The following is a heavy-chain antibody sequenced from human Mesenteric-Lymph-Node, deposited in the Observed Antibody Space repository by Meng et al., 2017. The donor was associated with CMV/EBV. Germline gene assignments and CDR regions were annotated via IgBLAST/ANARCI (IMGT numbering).Heavy chain of an antibody. J-gene: IGHJ5*02. CDR1: CCSISRGRSS. D-gene: IGHD4-11*01. CDR2: IYYSGRT. CDR3: ARDSNYWFDP. Sequence: LPCSVSCCSISRGRSSLSWIRQHPVKGLEWIGSIYYSGRTYSNPSLKSRVTISVDTSKNQFSLKLSSVTAADTAVYYCARDSNYWFDPWGQGTLVTVSS. V-gene: IGHV4-31*03.